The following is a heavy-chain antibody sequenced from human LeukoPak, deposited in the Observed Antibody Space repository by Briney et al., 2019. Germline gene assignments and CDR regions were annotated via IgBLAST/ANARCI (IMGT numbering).Heavy chain of an antibody. CDR2: EDGGP. Sequence: ASVKVSCKVSGYTLTELSIHWVRQAPGKGLEWMGGEDGGPIYAQKFQGRVTMTEDTSTDTAYMDVSSVRSEDTSVYYCVSIDLDSWGQGTLVTVSS. CDR3: VSIDLDS. D-gene: IGHD3-16*02. CDR1: GYTLTELS. V-gene: IGHV1-24*01. J-gene: IGHJ4*02.